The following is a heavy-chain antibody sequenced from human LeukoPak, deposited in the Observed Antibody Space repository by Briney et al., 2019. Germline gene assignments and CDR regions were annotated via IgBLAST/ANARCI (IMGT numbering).Heavy chain of an antibody. Sequence: SETLSLTCTVSGGSISSSNYYWGWIRQPPGKGLEWIGSIYYSGSTYYNPSLKSRVTISVDTSKNQFSLKLSSVTAADTAVYYCARPVAGTLPYFDYWGQGTLVTVSS. J-gene: IGHJ4*02. CDR1: GGSISSSNYY. D-gene: IGHD6-19*01. CDR2: IYYSGST. CDR3: ARPVAGTLPYFDY. V-gene: IGHV4-39*07.